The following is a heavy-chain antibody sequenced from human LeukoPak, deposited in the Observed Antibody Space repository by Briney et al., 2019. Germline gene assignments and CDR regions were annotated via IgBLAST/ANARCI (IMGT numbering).Heavy chain of an antibody. D-gene: IGHD3-22*01. Sequence: ASVKVSCKVSGYTLTELSMHWVRQAPGKGLEWMGGFDPEDGETIYAQKFQGRVTMTEDTSTDTDYMELSSLRSEDTDVYYCXXXXXXXXSGYPFGDWFDPWGQGTLVTVSS. CDR2: FDPEDGET. CDR3: XXXXXXXXSGYPFGDWFDP. V-gene: IGHV1-24*01. CDR1: GYTLTELS. J-gene: IGHJ5*02.